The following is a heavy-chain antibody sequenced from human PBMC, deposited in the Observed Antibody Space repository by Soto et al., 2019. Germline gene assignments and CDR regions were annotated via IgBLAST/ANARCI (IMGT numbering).Heavy chain of an antibody. V-gene: IGHV3-23*01. Sequence: LRLSCAASGFTFSSYAMSWVRQAPGEGLEWVSAISGSGGSTYYADSVKGRFTISRDNSKNTLYLQMNSLGAEDTAVYYCAKSQYDFWSGYSPGYYYYYGMDVWGQGTTVTVSS. J-gene: IGHJ6*02. CDR1: GFTFSSYA. D-gene: IGHD3-3*01. CDR3: AKSQYDFWSGYSPGYYYYYGMDV. CDR2: ISGSGGST.